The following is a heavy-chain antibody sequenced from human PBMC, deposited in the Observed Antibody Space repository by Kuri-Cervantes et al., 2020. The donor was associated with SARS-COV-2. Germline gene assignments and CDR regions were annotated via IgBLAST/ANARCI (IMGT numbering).Heavy chain of an antibody. V-gene: IGHV4-39*01. D-gene: IGHD3-16*01. J-gene: IGHJ4*02. CDR3: ARGFGGEDY. CDR1: GDSISTSDYY. Sequence: GSLRLSCTVSGDSISTSDYYWGWIRQPPGKGLEWIGSTHYSATTYYNPSLKTRVTISVDTSKNQFSLNLSSVTAADTAVYYCARGFGGEDYWGQGTLVTVSS. CDR2: THYSATT.